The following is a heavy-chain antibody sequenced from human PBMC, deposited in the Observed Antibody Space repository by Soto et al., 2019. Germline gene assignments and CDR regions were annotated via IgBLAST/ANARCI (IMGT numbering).Heavy chain of an antibody. CDR3: ARQRVYGMDV. CDR1: GASIISTSYY. Sequence: SETLSLTCTVTGASIISTSYYCGWIRQPPGKGLEWIGSIYYSGSTYYNPSLKSRVTISVDTSKNQFSLKLSSVTAADTAVYYCARQRVYGMDVWGQGTTVT. CDR2: IYYSGST. V-gene: IGHV4-39*01. J-gene: IGHJ6*02.